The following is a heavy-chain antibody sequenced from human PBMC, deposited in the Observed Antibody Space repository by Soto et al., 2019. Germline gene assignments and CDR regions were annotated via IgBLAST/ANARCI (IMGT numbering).Heavy chain of an antibody. D-gene: IGHD3-3*01. V-gene: IGHV1-69*13. CDR2: IIPIFGTA. CDR1: GGTFSSYA. CDR3: ARAPTLYYDFWSGLDAFDI. J-gene: IGHJ3*02. Sequence: SVKVSCKASGGTFSSYAISWVRQAPGQGLEWMGGIIPIFGTANYAQKFQGRVTITADESTSTAYMELSSLRSEDTAVYYCARAPTLYYDFWSGLDAFDIWGQGTMVTVSS.